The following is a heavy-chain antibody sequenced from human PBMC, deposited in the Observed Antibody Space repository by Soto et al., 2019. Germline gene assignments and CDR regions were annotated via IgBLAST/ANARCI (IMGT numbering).Heavy chain of an antibody. CDR2: IYPGDSDT. D-gene: IGHD3-3*01. V-gene: IGHV5-51*01. CDR3: ARQRDVRIFGVVDYYYYGMDV. CDR1: GYSFTSYW. Sequence: GESLKISCKGSGYSFTSYWIGWVRQMPGKGLEWMGIIYPGDSDTRYSPSFQGQVTISADKSISTAYLQWSSLKASDTAMYYCARQRDVRIFGVVDYYYYGMDVWGQGTTVTVSS. J-gene: IGHJ6*02.